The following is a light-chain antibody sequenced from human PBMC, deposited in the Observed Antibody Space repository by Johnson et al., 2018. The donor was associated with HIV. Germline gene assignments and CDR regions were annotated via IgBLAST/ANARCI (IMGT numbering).Light chain of an antibody. CDR1: SSNIGNNY. CDR3: GTWDTSLSAGGV. CDR2: ENT. Sequence: QLVLTQPPSVSAAPGQKVTISCSGSSSNIGNNYVSWYQQLPGTAPKLLIYENTKRPSGIPDRFSGSKSGTSATLAITGLHTGDEADYYCGTWDTSLSAGGVFGSGTKVTGL. V-gene: IGLV1-51*02. J-gene: IGLJ1*01.